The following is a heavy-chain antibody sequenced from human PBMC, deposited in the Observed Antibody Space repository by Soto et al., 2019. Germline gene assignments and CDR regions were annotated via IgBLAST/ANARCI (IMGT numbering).Heavy chain of an antibody. D-gene: IGHD3-22*01. CDR1: GVTFGSYA. CDR2: ISSSGDNT. V-gene: IGHV3-23*01. J-gene: IGHJ4*02. Sequence: GGSLRLSCAASGVTFGSYAMSWLRQAPGKGLEWVSAISSSGDNTNYADSVKGRFTISRDNSKNTLFLQMNSLRAEDTAIYYCAKDTAMVAVVNYFDYWGQGTLVTVSS. CDR3: AKDTAMVAVVNYFDY.